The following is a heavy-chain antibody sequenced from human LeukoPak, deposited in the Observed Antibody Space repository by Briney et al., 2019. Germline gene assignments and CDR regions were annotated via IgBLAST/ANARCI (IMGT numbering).Heavy chain of an antibody. CDR2: ISSSGSTI. D-gene: IGHD6-19*01. V-gene: IGHV3-21*04. CDR3: AKDQTVAGPFDY. Sequence: GGSLRLSCAASGFTFSSYSMNWVRQAPGKGLEWVSSISSSGSTIYYADSVKGRFTISRDNAKNSLYLQMNSLRAEDTALYYCAKDQTVAGPFDYWGQGTLVTVSS. CDR1: GFTFSSYS. J-gene: IGHJ4*02.